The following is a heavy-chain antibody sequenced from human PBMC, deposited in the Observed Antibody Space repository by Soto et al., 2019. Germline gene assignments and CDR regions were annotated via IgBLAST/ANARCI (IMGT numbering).Heavy chain of an antibody. D-gene: IGHD1-26*01. J-gene: IGHJ6*02. CDR2: VSRNGGNT. CDR1: GFTFSTYA. CDR3: VKADPRGYFYYYYGMDV. V-gene: IGHV3-64D*06. Sequence: LRLSCSTSGFTFSTYAMHWVRQAPGKGLEYVSAVSRNGGNTYYADSVKGRFTISRDNSKNTLYLQMTSLRVEDTAVYYCVKADPRGYFYYYYGMDVWGQGTTVTVSS.